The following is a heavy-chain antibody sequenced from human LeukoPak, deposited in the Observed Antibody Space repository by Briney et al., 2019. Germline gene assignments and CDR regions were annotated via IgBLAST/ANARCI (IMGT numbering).Heavy chain of an antibody. Sequence: SETLSLTCAVYGGSFSGYYWSWIRQPPGKGLEWIGEINHSGSTNYNPSLKSRVTISVDTSKNQFSLKLTSVTAADTAVYYCARSTFSSNWNLWGQGTLVTVSS. CDR2: INHSGST. CDR1: GGSFSGYY. V-gene: IGHV4-34*01. J-gene: IGHJ4*02. D-gene: IGHD6-13*01. CDR3: ARSTFSSNWNL.